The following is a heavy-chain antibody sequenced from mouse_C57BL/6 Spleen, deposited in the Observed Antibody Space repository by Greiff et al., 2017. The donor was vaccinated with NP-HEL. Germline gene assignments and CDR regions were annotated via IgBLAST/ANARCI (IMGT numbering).Heavy chain of an antibody. CDR3: AFYDGYPFAY. CDR1: GFTFTDYY. D-gene: IGHD2-3*01. J-gene: IGHJ3*01. CDR2: VYPYNGGT. Sequence: EVKVVESGPVLVKPGPSVKISCKASGFTFTDYYMHWVKQSHGKSLEWIGLVYPYNGGTSYNQKFKGKATLTVDTSSSTAYMELNSLTSEDSAVYYCAFYDGYPFAYWGQGTLVTVSA. V-gene: IGHV1-36*01.